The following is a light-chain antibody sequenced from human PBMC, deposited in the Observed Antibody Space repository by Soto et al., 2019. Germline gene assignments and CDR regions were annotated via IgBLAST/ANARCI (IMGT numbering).Light chain of an antibody. V-gene: IGKV3-15*01. CDR3: QQYNDWPPWT. CDR1: QSVSGS. J-gene: IGKJ1*01. Sequence: EIVMTQSPATLSVSTGERATLSCRASQSVSGSLAWYQQKPGQAPRLLIYGASTRATGIPARFSGSGSGTEFTLTINSLQSEDFAVYYCQQYNDWPPWTCGQGTKVDI. CDR2: GAS.